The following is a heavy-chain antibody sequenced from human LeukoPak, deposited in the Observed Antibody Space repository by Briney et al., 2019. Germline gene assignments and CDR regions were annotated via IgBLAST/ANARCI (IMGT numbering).Heavy chain of an antibody. CDR3: VKERGPFDAFDI. CDR2: IWSDGINR. J-gene: IGHJ3*02. V-gene: IGHV3-33*06. Sequence: PGRSLRLSCVASGFTFTTYGMHWVRQAPGKGLEWVAVIWSDGINRFYADSVKGRFTFSRDSSKNTLSLQMDSLRVEDTAVYYCVKERGPFDAFDIWGHGTVVTVSS. CDR1: GFTFTTYG.